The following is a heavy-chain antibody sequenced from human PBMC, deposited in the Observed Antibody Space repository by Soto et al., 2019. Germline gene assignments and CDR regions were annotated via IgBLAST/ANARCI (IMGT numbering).Heavy chain of an antibody. CDR2: IVVGSGNT. J-gene: IGHJ4*02. CDR3: AASGFGMVMIFDY. Sequence: SVKVSCKASGFTFTSSAVQWVRQARGQRLEWIGWIVVGSGNTNYAQKFQERVTITRDMSTSTAYMELSSLRSEDTAVYYCAASGFGMVMIFDYWGQGTLVTVSS. D-gene: IGHD3-3*01. CDR1: GFTFTSSA. V-gene: IGHV1-58*01.